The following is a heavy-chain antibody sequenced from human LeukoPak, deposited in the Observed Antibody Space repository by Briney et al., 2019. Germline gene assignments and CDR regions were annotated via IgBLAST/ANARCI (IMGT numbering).Heavy chain of an antibody. Sequence: GGSLRLSCAASGFTFSSYSMNWVRQAPGKGLEWVSYISSSSSTLYYADSVKGRFTISRDNAKNSLYLQMNSLRAEDTAVYYCARDRVKSGLRFLEWLPPDYTYYGMDVWGQGTTVTVSS. CDR3: ARDRVKSGLRFLEWLPPDYTYYGMDV. V-gene: IGHV3-48*01. CDR2: ISSSSSTL. J-gene: IGHJ6*02. D-gene: IGHD3-3*01. CDR1: GFTFSSYS.